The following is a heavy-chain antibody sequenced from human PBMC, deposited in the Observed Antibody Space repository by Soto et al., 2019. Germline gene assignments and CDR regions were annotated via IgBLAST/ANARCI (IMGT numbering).Heavy chain of an antibody. CDR1: GGSISSSNW. CDR3: ARDTVRLGKDAAAAGISYYYYGMDV. D-gene: IGHD6-13*01. J-gene: IGHJ6*02. CDR2: IYHSGST. V-gene: IGHV4-4*02. Sequence: PSETLSLTCAVAGGSISSSNWWSWVRQPPGKGLEWIGEIYHSGSTNYNPSLKSRVTISVDKSKNQFPLKLSSVTAADTAVYYCARDTVRLGKDAAAAGISYYYYGMDVWGQGTTVTVSS.